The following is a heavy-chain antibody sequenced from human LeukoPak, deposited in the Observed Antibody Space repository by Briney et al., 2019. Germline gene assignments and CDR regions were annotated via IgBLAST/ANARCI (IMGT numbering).Heavy chain of an antibody. CDR2: FDPEDGET. CDR3: ATPPLRWLVKGGYYFDY. V-gene: IGHV1-24*01. CDR1: GYTLTDLS. Sequence: ASVKVSCKVSGYTLTDLSMHWVRQAPGKGLEWMGGFDPEDGETIYAQEFQGRVTMTEDTSTDTAYMELSSLRSEDTAVYYCATPPLRWLVKGGYYFDYWGQGTLVTVSS. D-gene: IGHD6-19*01. J-gene: IGHJ4*02.